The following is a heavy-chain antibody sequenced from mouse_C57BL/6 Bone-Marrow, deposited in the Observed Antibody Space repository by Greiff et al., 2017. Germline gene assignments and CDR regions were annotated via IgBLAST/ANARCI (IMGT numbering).Heavy chain of an antibody. CDR1: GYTFTSYG. J-gene: IGHJ2*01. CDR2: IYPRSGNT. D-gene: IGHD2-4*01. CDR3: ARDYDYECFDY. V-gene: IGHV1-81*01. Sequence: VKVVESGAELARPGASVKLSCKASGYTFTSYGISWVKQRTGQGLEWIGEIYPRSGNTYYNEKFKGKATLTADKSSSTAYMELRSLTSEDSAVYFCARDYDYECFDYWGQGTTLTVSS.